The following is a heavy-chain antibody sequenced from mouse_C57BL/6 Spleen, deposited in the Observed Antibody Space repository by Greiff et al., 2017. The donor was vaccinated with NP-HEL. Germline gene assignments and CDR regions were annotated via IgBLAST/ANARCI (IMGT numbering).Heavy chain of an antibody. Sequence: QVQLQQSGAELARPGASVKLSCKASGYTFTSYGISWVKQRTGQGLEWIGEIYPRSGNTYYNEKFKGKATLTADKSSSTAYMELRSLTSEDSAVYFCARYLYGSSPSWYFDVWGTGTTVTVSS. J-gene: IGHJ1*03. CDR1: GYTFTSYG. V-gene: IGHV1-81*01. D-gene: IGHD1-1*01. CDR2: IYPRSGNT. CDR3: ARYLYGSSPSWYFDV.